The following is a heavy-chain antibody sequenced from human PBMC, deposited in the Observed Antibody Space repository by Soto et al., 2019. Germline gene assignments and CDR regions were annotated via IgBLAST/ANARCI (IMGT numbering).Heavy chain of an antibody. Sequence: QLQLQESGSGLVKPSQTLSLTCAASGGPISSGGYSWSLIRQPPGKGLEWSGYIYHSGSTNYNTSLKRRITISIERLKIKFFLKVGSVTAADTAVYYCARVPDRWGQGTLVTVSS. J-gene: IGHJ5*02. V-gene: IGHV4-30-2*01. CDR2: IYHSGST. CDR1: GGPISSGGYS. CDR3: ARVPDR. D-gene: IGHD2-2*01.